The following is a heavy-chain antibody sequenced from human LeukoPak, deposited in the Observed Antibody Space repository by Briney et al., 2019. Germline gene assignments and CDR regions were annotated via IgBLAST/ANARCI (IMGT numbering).Heavy chain of an antibody. Sequence: GGSLRLSCAASGFTFSDYYMSWIRQAPGKGLEWVSYISSSGSTIYYADSVKGRFTISRDNAKNSLYLQMNSLRAEDTAVYYCARDPDYDILTGYYVAFDIWGQGTMVTVSS. CDR3: ARDPDYDILTGYYVAFDI. V-gene: IGHV3-11*04. J-gene: IGHJ3*02. CDR1: GFTFSDYY. D-gene: IGHD3-9*01. CDR2: ISSSGSTI.